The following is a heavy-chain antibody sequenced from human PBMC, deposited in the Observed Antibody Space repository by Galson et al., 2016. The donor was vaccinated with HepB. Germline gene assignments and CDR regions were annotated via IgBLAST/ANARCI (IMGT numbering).Heavy chain of an antibody. V-gene: IGHV5-51*01. CDR2: IYAGDSDT. CDR3: VRDPDTAYIAGDY. D-gene: IGHD5-18*01. Sequence: QSGAEVKKPGEFLKTSCKVSGYRFTSYWLGWVRQMPGRGLEWIGIIYAGDSDTRYSPSFKGHVTISADKSTNTVYLQWTSLRASDTAIYYCVRDPDTAYIAGDYWGQGTLVTVSS. J-gene: IGHJ4*02. CDR1: GYRFTSYW.